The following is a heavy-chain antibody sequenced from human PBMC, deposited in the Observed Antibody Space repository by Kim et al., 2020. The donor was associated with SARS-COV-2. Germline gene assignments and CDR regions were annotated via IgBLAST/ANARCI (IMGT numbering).Heavy chain of an antibody. Sequence: TNSNPTLKSRVTISVDTSKNQFSLKLSSVTAADTAVYYCATVAVAGYVSYWGQGTLVTVSS. J-gene: IGHJ4*02. CDR3: ATVAVAGYVSY. V-gene: IGHV4-4*09. CDR2: T. D-gene: IGHD6-19*01.